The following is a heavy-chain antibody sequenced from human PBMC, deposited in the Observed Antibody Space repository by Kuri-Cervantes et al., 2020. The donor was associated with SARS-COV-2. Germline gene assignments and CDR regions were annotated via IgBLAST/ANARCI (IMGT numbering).Heavy chain of an antibody. Sequence: GESLKISCAASGFTFSGYAMSWVRQAPGKGLEWVANIKQDGSEKHYVDSAKGRFTISRDNAKNSLYLQMNSLRAEDTAVYYCARDTHNWNSLNDYWGQGTLVTVSS. J-gene: IGHJ4*02. CDR1: GFTFSGYA. CDR3: ARDTHNWNSLNDY. D-gene: IGHD1-7*01. CDR2: IKQDGSEK. V-gene: IGHV3-7*05.